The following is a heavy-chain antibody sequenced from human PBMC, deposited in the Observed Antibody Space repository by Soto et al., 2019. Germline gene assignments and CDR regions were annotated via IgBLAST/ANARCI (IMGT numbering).Heavy chain of an antibody. D-gene: IGHD2-21*02. V-gene: IGHV1-58*01. CDR2: IDVGSANA. Sequence: GASVKVACTTSGFTVSSSAVHVVRQARGHRLQWIGWIDVGSANANYAQMLQERVTITRDTSASTAYMELGSLRSEDTAVYYCARSIVVVTALDYWGQGTLVTVSP. CDR1: GFTVSSSA. CDR3: ARSIVVVTALDY. J-gene: IGHJ4*02.